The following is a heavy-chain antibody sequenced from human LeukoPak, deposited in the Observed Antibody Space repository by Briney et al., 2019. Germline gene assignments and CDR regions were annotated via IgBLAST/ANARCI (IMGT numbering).Heavy chain of an antibody. CDR3: ARAYYYDSSGYYSYYFDY. J-gene: IGHJ4*02. Sequence: PSETLSLTCAVSGGSISSYYWSWIRQPAGKGLEWIGRIYTSGSTNYNPSLKSRVTMSVDTSKNQFSLKLSSVTAADTAVYYCARAYYYDSSGYYSYYFDYWGQGTLVTVS. D-gene: IGHD3-22*01. CDR1: GGSISSYY. CDR2: IYTSGST. V-gene: IGHV4-4*07.